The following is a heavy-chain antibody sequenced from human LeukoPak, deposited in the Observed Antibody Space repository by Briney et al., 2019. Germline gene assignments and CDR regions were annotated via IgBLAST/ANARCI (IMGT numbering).Heavy chain of an antibody. Sequence: SAISGSGGSTYYADSVKGRFTISRDNSKNTLYLQMNSLRAEDTAVYYCAKDPVDTAMVIGYWGQGTLVTVSS. J-gene: IGHJ4*02. CDR2: ISGSGGST. D-gene: IGHD5-18*01. V-gene: IGHV3-23*01. CDR3: AKDPVDTAMVIGY.